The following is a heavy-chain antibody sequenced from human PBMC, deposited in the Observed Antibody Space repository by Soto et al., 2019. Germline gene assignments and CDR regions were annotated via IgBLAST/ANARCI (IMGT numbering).Heavy chain of an antibody. CDR1: GFTFSSYA. D-gene: IGHD4-4*01. Sequence: GGSLRLSCAASGFTFSSYAMKWVRQAPGKGLEWVSVIGDSGQPTYYKDSVKGRFTISRDNFRNTLYLQVNSLRAEDTAIYFCAKSRGDSWTTYFFDYWGQGALVTVSS. J-gene: IGHJ4*02. V-gene: IGHV3-23*01. CDR3: AKSRGDSWTTYFFDY. CDR2: IGDSGQPT.